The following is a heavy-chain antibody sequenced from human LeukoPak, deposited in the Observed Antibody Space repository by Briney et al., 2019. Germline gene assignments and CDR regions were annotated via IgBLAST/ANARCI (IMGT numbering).Heavy chain of an antibody. D-gene: IGHD1-26*01. V-gene: IGHV5-51*01. CDR1: GYSFTSYY. CDR3: ASRLVGATGTFLQYLQH. J-gene: IGHJ1*01. CDR2: IYPGDSDT. Sequence: GESLKISCKGSGYSFTSYYIAWVRQMPGKGLEWMGIIYPGDSDTRYSPSFQGQVTISADKSISTTYLQWNSLRASDTAMYYCASRLVGATGTFLQYLQHWGQGTLVTVSS.